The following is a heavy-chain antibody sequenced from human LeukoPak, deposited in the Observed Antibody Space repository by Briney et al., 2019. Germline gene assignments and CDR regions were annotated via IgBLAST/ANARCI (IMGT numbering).Heavy chain of an antibody. CDR2: ISYDGSNK. Sequence: PGGSLRLSCAASGFTFSSYGMHWVRQAPGKGLEWVAVISYDGSNKYYADSVKGRFTISRDNSKNTLYLQMNSLRAEDTALYYCAKGGKMVYAKFDYWGQGTLVTVSS. CDR1: GFTFSSYG. D-gene: IGHD2-8*01. V-gene: IGHV3-30*18. CDR3: AKGGKMVYAKFDY. J-gene: IGHJ4*02.